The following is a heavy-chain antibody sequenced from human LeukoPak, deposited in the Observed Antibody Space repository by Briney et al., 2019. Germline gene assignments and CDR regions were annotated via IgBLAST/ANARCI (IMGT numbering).Heavy chain of an antibody. CDR2: ISTYNGNT. CDR1: DYTFTSYG. Sequence: ASVTVSFKASDYTFTSYGFSWVRQAHGQGLEWMGWISTYNGNTNYAQKFQGRVTMTTDTSTSTAYMELRSLRSDNTAVYYCARDRGADSTGMDVWGQGTTVTVSS. D-gene: IGHD2/OR15-2a*01. V-gene: IGHV1-18*01. J-gene: IGHJ6*02. CDR3: ARDRGADSTGMDV.